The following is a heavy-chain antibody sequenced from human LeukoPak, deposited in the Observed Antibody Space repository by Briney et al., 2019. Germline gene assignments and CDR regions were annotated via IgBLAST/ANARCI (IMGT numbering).Heavy chain of an antibody. CDR2: IGWTADRV. J-gene: IGHJ4*02. V-gene: IGHV3-9*01. D-gene: IGHD6-13*01. Sequence: GGSLRLSCAASGFPFDEFVMHWVRQVPGKGLEWVAGIGWTADRVDYADSVRGRFTISRDDAKNSPYLQMNSLRAEDTAVYYCAKEGGIAAARTFDYWGQGTLVTVSS. CDR1: GFPFDEFV. CDR3: AKEGGIAAARTFDY.